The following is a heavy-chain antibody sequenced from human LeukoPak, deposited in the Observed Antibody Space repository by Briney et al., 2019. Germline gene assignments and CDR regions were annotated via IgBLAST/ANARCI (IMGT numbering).Heavy chain of an antibody. Sequence: ASVKVSCKASGYTFTDYYIHWVRQAPGQGLEWMGIINPSGGSTSYAQKFQGRVTMTRDMSTSTVYMELSSLRSEDTAVYYCARPGEDTAMVSFDYWGQGTLVTVSS. V-gene: IGHV1-46*01. CDR2: INPSGGST. J-gene: IGHJ4*02. D-gene: IGHD5-18*01. CDR3: ARPGEDTAMVSFDY. CDR1: GYTFTDYY.